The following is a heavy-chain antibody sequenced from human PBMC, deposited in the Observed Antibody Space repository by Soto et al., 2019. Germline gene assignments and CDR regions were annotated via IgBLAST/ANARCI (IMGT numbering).Heavy chain of an antibody. CDR1: GFTFSSYG. CDR2: IWYDGSNK. CDR3: ARDSLVAAGNYYFDY. D-gene: IGHD6-13*01. V-gene: IGHV3-33*01. Sequence: GGSLRLSCAASGFTFSSYGMHWVRQAPGKGLEWVAVIWYDGSNKYYADSVKGRFTISRDNSKNTLYLQMNSLRAEDTAVYYCARDSLVAAGNYYFDYWCQGTLVTVSS. J-gene: IGHJ4*02.